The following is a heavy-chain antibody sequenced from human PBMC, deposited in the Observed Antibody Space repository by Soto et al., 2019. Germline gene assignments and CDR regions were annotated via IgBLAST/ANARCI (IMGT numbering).Heavy chain of an antibody. J-gene: IGHJ6*04. CDR1: GGSISSGYYY. CDR3: PFSSLSGLDA. CDR2: IYYSGNT. D-gene: IGHD2-2*01. V-gene: IGHV4-30-4*01. Sequence: QVQLQESGPGLVKPSQTLSLTCSVSGGSISSGYYYWSWIRQPPGKGLEWIGNIYYSGNTYYNPSLKWRLIISKAPPKTQSPLTGGSVPAAATAGYFCPFSSLSGLDAWAKGPTVPAPS.